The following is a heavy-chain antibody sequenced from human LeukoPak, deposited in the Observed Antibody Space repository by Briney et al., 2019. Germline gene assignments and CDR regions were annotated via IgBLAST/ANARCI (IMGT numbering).Heavy chain of an antibody. J-gene: IGHJ4*02. Sequence: GRSLRLSCAASGSTFSSYAMHWVRQAPGKGLEWVAVISYDGSNEYYADSVKGRFTISRDNSKNTLYLQMNSLRAEDTAVYYCAKVHIAALDDLDNWGQGTLVTVSS. CDR2: ISYDGSNE. D-gene: IGHD6-13*01. CDR1: GSTFSSYA. CDR3: AKVHIAALDDLDN. V-gene: IGHV3-30-3*01.